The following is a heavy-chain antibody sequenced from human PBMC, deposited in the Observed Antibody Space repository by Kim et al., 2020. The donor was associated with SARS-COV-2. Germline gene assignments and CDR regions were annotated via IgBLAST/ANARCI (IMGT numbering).Heavy chain of an antibody. J-gene: IGHJ3*02. CDR3: ARVTSGSYDAFDI. V-gene: IGHV4-59*01. D-gene: IGHD1-26*01. Sequence: YNPPLKSRVTISVDTSKNQFSLKLSSVTAADTAVYYCARVTSGSYDAFDIWGQGTMVTVSS.